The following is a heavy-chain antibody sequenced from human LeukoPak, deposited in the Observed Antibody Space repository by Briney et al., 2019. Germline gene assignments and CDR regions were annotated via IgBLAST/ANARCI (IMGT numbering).Heavy chain of an antibody. J-gene: IGHJ4*02. CDR1: GYSISSGYY. V-gene: IGHV4-38-2*01. D-gene: IGHD6-6*01. Sequence: SETLSLTCAVSGYSISSGYYWGWIRQPPGKGLEWIGSIYHSGSTYYNPSLKSRVTISVDTSKSQFSLKLSSVTAADTTVCYCARNIAAPVVVDYWGQGTLVTVSS. CDR3: ARNIAAPVVVDY. CDR2: IYHSGST.